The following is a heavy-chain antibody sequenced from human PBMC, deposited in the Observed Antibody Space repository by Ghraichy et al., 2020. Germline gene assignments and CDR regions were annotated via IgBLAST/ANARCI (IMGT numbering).Heavy chain of an antibody. D-gene: IGHD2-15*01. CDR2: ISSSSSTI. CDR3: VRDLNTPH. CDR1: GFTFSDYS. V-gene: IGHV3-48*02. Sequence: GESLNISCAASGFTFSDYSMNWVRQAPGKGLEWVSYISSSSSTIYYADSVKGRFTISRDNAKNSLYLQMNSLRDEGTAVYFCVRDLNTPHWGQGTLVTVSS. J-gene: IGHJ4*02.